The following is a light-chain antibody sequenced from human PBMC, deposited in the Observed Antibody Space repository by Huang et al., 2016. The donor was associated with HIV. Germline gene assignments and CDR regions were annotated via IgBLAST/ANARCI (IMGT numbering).Light chain of an antibody. J-gene: IGKJ3*01. CDR2: AAS. CDR3: QQSYSTPRT. CDR1: QSISSY. Sequence: DIQMTQSPSSLSTSVGDRVTITCRASQSISSYLNWYQQKPGKAPKILIYAASSLQSWVPSRFSGSGSGTDFTLTISSLQPEDFATYYCQQSYSTPRTFGPGTKVDIK. V-gene: IGKV1-39*01.